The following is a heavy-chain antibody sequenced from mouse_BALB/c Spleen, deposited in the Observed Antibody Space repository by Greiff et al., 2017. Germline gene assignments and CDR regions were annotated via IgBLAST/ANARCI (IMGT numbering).Heavy chain of an antibody. J-gene: IGHJ2*01. CDR2: INPGSGGT. CDR3: ARRGTVEFDY. D-gene: IGHD1-1*01. V-gene: IGHV1-54*01. CDR1: GYAFTNYL. Sequence: QVQLQQSGAELVRPGTSVKVSCKASGYAFTNYLIEWVKQRPGQGLEWIGVINPGSGGTNYNEKFKGKATLTADKSSSTAYMQLSSLTSDDSAVYFCARRGTVEFDYWGQGTTLTVSS.